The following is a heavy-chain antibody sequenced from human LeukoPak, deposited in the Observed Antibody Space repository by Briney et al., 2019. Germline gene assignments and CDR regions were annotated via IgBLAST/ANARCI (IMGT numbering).Heavy chain of an antibody. CDR1: SVSISSSY. V-gene: IGHV4-59*12. CDR3: AAKSGYYHDAFDI. CDR2: IYYSGSA. Sequence: SETLSLTCTVSSVSISSSYWSWIRQPPGKGLEWIGDIYYSGSAHYNPSLKSRVTISVDTSKNQFSLKLSSVTAEDTAVYYCAAKSGYYHDAFDIWGQGTMVTVSS. D-gene: IGHD3-22*01. J-gene: IGHJ3*02.